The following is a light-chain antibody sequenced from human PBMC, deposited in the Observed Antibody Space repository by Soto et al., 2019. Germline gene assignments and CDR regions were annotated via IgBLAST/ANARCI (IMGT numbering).Light chain of an antibody. V-gene: IGKV3-11*01. Sequence: EIVLTQSPASLSLSPGERATLSCRASQSVDSFLAWYQQKPGRTPRLLIYDTSNRATGIPARFSGSGSGTDFTLTINNLQPEDFASYFCLQVYSFPRTFGLGTKVEI. J-gene: IGKJ1*01. CDR1: QSVDSF. CDR2: DTS. CDR3: LQVYSFPRT.